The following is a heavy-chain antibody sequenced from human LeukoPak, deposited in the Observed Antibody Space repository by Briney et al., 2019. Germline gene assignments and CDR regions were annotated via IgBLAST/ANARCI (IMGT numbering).Heavy chain of an antibody. V-gene: IGHV4-31*02. D-gene: IGHD2-15*01. J-gene: IGHJ4*02. CDR2: ISYRGST. CDR3: ARISQSSGGFYY. Sequence: SETLFLTCTVSGGSISNSGGFYWSWIRQHPGDGLEWIGFISYRGSTYYNPSLKSRVSMSVDTSRSQFSLRLTSVTDEDTAVYYCARISQSSGGFYYWGQGTLVTVSS. CDR1: GGSISNSGGFY.